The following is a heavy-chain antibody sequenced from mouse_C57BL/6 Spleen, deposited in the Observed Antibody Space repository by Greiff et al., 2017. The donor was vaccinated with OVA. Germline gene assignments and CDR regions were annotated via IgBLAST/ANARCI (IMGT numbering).Heavy chain of an antibody. CDR2: INPNNGGT. D-gene: IGHD1-1*01. CDR1: GYTFTDYN. J-gene: IGHJ1*03. CDR3: ARETDYYGSSYDWYFDV. Sequence: EVQLKQSGPELVKPGASVKIPCKASGYTFTDYNMDWVKQSHGKSLEWIGDINPNNGGTIYNQKFKGKATLTVDKSSSTAYMELRSLTSEDTAVYYCARETDYYGSSYDWYFDVWGTGTTVTVSS. V-gene: IGHV1-18*01.